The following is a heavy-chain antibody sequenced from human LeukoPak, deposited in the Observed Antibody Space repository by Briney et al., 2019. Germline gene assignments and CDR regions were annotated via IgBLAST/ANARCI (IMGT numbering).Heavy chain of an antibody. CDR1: GGSFSGYY. D-gene: IGHD5-18*01. Sequence: PSETLSLTCAVYGGSFSGYYWSWIRQPPGKGREWIGEINHSGSTNYNPSLKSRVTISVDTSKNQFSLKLSSVAAADTAVYYCARGRRRGYSYGPFDYWGQGTLVTVSS. J-gene: IGHJ4*02. CDR2: INHSGST. CDR3: ARGRRRGYSYGPFDY. V-gene: IGHV4-34*01.